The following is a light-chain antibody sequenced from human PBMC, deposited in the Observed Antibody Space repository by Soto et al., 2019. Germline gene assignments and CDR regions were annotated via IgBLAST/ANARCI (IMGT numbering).Light chain of an antibody. CDR2: GAS. J-gene: IGKJ1*01. CDR3: QQYKNGWT. V-gene: IGKV3-15*01. CDR1: QSVSSN. Sequence: EIVMTQSPATLSVSPGERATLSCRASQSVSSNLAWYQQKPGQAPRLLIYGASTRATGIPAKFSGGGSGTEFTLTISSLQSEGFAIYYCQQYKNGWTFGQGTKVDIK.